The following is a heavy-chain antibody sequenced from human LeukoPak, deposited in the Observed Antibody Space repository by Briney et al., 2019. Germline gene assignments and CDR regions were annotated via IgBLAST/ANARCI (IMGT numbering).Heavy chain of an antibody. CDR2: IIPIFGTA. CDR3: ARDRTNWFDP. V-gene: IGHV1-69*05. J-gene: IGHJ5*02. Sequence: GSSVKVSCKASGGTFSSYAISWVRQAPGQGLEWMGGIIPIFGTANYAQKFQGRVTMTTDTSTSTAYMELRSLRSDDTAVYYCARDRTNWFDPWGQGTLVTVSS. CDR1: GGTFSSYA. D-gene: IGHD2-8*01.